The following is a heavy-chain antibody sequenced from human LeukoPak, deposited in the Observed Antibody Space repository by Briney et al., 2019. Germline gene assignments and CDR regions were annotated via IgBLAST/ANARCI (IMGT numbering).Heavy chain of an antibody. V-gene: IGHV3-7*01. CDR2: IKETGSER. Sequence: GGSLRLSCAASGFTFSTYWMSWVRQAPGKGLEWVANIKETGSERNYVDSVRGRFTISRDNAKNSLYLQMNSLRAEDTAVYYCAKNILTGYYTGFDYWGQGTLVTVSS. J-gene: IGHJ4*02. D-gene: IGHD3-9*01. CDR1: GFTFSTYW. CDR3: AKNILTGYYTGFDY.